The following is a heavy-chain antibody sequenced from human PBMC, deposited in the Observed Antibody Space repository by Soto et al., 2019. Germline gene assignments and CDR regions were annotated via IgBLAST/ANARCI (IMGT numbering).Heavy chain of an antibody. J-gene: IGHJ6*02. CDR2: IWYDGSNK. CDR1: GFTFSSYG. Sequence: QVQLVESGGGVVQPGRSLRLSCAASGFTFSSYGMHWVRQAPGKGLEWVAVIWYDGSNKYYADSVKGRFTISRDHSNNTLYLQMNSLRAEDTAVYYCARDLYGDRFPDYYYGMDVWGQGPTVTVSS. D-gene: IGHD4-17*01. V-gene: IGHV3-33*01. CDR3: ARDLYGDRFPDYYYGMDV.